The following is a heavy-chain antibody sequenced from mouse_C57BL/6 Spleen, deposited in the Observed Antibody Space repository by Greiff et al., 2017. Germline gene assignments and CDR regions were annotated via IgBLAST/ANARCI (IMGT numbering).Heavy chain of an antibody. J-gene: IGHJ4*01. V-gene: IGHV14-2*01. CDR2: IDPEDGET. CDR1: GFNIKDYY. Sequence: VQLQQSGAELVKPGASVKLSCTASGFNIKDYYMHWVKQRTEQGLEWIGRIDPEDGETKYAPKFQGKATITADTSSNTAYLQLSSLTTEDTAVEYCARDYGSSYVDYAMDYWGQGTSVTVSS. CDR3: ARDYGSSYVDYAMDY. D-gene: IGHD1-1*01.